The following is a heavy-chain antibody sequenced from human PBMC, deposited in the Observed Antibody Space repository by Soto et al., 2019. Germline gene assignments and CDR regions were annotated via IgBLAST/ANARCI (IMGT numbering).Heavy chain of an antibody. V-gene: IGHV1-69*13. CDR3: ARAVEVAGTYDYYYYGMDV. CDR1: GGTFSSYA. D-gene: IGHD6-19*01. CDR2: IIPIFGTA. Sequence: ASVKVSCKASGGTFSSYAISWVRQAPGQGLEWMGGIIPIFGTANYAQRFQGRVTITADESTSTAYMELSSLRSEDTAVYYCARAVEVAGTYDYYYYGMDVWGQGTTVTVSS. J-gene: IGHJ6*02.